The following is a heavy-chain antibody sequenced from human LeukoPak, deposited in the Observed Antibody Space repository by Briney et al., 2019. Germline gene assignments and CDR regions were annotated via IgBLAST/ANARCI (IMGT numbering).Heavy chain of an antibody. Sequence: PSETLSLTCTVSGGSISSGGYYWSWIRQHPGKGLEWIGYIYYSGSAYYSPSLKSRVTISVDTSKNQFSLRLSSVTAADTAVYYCARGFGGFGSSWLDYWGQGTLVTVSS. CDR1: GGSISSGGYY. CDR2: IYYSGSA. CDR3: ARGFGGFGSSWLDY. V-gene: IGHV4-31*03. D-gene: IGHD6-13*01. J-gene: IGHJ4*02.